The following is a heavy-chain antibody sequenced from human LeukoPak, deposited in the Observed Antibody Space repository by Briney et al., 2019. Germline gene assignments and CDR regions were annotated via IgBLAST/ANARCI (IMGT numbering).Heavy chain of an antibody. Sequence: GASVKVSCKASGGTFSSFTINWVRQAPGQGLEWMGGIIPIFGTANYAQKFQGRVTITADESTSTAYMELSSLRSEDTAVYYCARARITMSQNPWDYWGQGTLVTVSS. CDR2: IIPIFGTA. D-gene: IGHD3-10*02. J-gene: IGHJ4*02. CDR1: GGTFSSFT. V-gene: IGHV1-69*13. CDR3: ARARITMSQNPWDY.